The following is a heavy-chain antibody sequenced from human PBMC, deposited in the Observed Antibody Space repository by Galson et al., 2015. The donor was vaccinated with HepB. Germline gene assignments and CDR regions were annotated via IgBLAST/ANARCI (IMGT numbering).Heavy chain of an antibody. Sequence: SVKVSCKASRYTFTKYGINWVRQAPGEGLEWMGWINTNTGNPTYAQGFAGRFVFSLDTSVSTAYLQITSLKAEDTAIYYCARDSFDSISDYWGQGTLVTVSS. V-gene: IGHV7-4-1*02. CDR3: ARDSFDSISDY. D-gene: IGHD3-22*01. J-gene: IGHJ4*02. CDR1: RYTFTKYG. CDR2: INTNTGNP.